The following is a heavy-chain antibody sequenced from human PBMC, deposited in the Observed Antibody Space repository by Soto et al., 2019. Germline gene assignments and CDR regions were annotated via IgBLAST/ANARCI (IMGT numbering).Heavy chain of an antibody. J-gene: IGHJ4*02. D-gene: IGHD3-22*01. CDR3: ASTLEGYYYDSSGYYS. CDR2: INPSGGST. V-gene: IGHV1-46*01. CDR1: GYTFTSYY. Sequence: GASVKVSCKASGYTFTSYYMHWVRQAPGQGLEWMGIINPSGGSTSYAQKFQGRVTMTRDTSTSTVYMELSSLRSEDTAVYYCASTLEGYYYDSSGYYSWGQGTLVTVSS.